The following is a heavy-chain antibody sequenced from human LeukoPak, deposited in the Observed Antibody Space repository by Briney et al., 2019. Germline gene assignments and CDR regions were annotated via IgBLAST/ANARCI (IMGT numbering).Heavy chain of an antibody. Sequence: PGGSLRLSXAASGFTFSSYAMHWVRQAPGKGLEYDSAISSNGGSTYYANSVKGRFTISRDNSKNTLYLQMGSLRAEDMAVYYCARRPYYYYYMDVWGKGTTVTVSS. V-gene: IGHV3-64*01. CDR3: ARRPYYYYYMDV. J-gene: IGHJ6*03. CDR2: ISSNGGST. CDR1: GFTFSSYA.